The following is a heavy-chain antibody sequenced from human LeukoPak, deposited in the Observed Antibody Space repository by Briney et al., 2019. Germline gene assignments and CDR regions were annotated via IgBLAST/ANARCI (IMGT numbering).Heavy chain of an antibody. Sequence: GRSLRLSCAASGFTFSSYAMHWVRQAPGKGLEWVVVISYDGSNKYYADSVKGRFTISRDNSKNTLYLQMNSLRAEDTAVYYCARAPCDYWGQGTLVTASS. CDR3: ARAPCDY. CDR1: GFTFSSYA. CDR2: ISYDGSNK. J-gene: IGHJ4*02. V-gene: IGHV3-30-3*01.